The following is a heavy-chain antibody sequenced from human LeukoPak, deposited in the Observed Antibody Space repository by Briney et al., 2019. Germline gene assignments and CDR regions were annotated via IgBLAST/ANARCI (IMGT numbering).Heavy chain of an antibody. Sequence: GGSLRLSCAASGFNFSSYAMSWVRQAPGKGLEWVSAIGGSGGSTPYEDTVKGRFTISKDNSKNTLYLERNSQRAEDTAVYYCAKVRRSSGWYRGAFDIWGQGTMVTVSS. J-gene: IGHJ3*02. V-gene: IGHV3-23*01. CDR1: GFNFSSYA. CDR3: AKVRRSSGWYRGAFDI. CDR2: IGGSGGST. D-gene: IGHD6-19*01.